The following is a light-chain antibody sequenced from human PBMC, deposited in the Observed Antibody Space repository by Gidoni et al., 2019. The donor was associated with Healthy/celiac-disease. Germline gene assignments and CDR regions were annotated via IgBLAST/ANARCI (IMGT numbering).Light chain of an antibody. CDR1: QSVLYSSNNKNY. CDR3: QQYYSTPWT. CDR2: WAS. Sequence: DIVMTQSPGSLAVSLGERATINCKSRQSVLYSSNNKNYLAWYKQKPGQPPKLLIYWASTRESGVPDRVSGSGSGTEVTLTISSLQAEDVAVYYCQQYYSTPWTFGQGTKVEIK. J-gene: IGKJ1*01. V-gene: IGKV4-1*01.